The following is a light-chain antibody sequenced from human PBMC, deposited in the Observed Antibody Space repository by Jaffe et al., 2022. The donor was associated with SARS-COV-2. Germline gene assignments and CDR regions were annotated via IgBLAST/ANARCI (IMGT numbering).Light chain of an antibody. CDR2: TAS. Sequence: DIQMTQSPSSLSASVGDRVTITCRASRSISSYLNWYQQKPGKAPKFLIYTASSLQSGVPSRFSGSGSGTDFTLTISSLQPEDFATYYCQQSYSTPYTFGQGTKLEIK. J-gene: IGKJ2*01. CDR3: QQSYSTPYT. V-gene: IGKV1-39*01. CDR1: RSISSY.